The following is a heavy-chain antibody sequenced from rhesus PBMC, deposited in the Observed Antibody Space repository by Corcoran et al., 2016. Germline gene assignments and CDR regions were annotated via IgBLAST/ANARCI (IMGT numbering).Heavy chain of an antibody. CDR1: GGSISSSNW. Sequence: QVQLQESGPELVKPSETLSLTCAVAGGSISSSNWWSWIRQPPGKRLEWIGRISGSSGSTSYNPSLQSRVTISTDTSKNQFSLKLSSVTAADTAVYYCASVTAGLDYWGQGVLVTVSS. CDR3: ASVTAGLDY. V-gene: IGHV4-92*01. D-gene: IGHD6S26*01. J-gene: IGHJ4*01. CDR2: ISGSSGST.